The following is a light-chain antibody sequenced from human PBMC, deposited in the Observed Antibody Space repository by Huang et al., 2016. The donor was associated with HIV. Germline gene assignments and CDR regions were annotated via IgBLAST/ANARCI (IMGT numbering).Light chain of an antibody. Sequence: ELVLTQSPGTLSLSPGERATLSCRASQSRSSRYLAWYQQRPGQAPRLLIYDASTRATGIPERFSGSGSGTDFTLNISRLEPEDFVVYYCQQYGSSPPYTFGQGTKLEIK. J-gene: IGKJ2*01. CDR3: QQYGSSPPYT. V-gene: IGKV3-20*01. CDR2: DAS. CDR1: QSRSSRY.